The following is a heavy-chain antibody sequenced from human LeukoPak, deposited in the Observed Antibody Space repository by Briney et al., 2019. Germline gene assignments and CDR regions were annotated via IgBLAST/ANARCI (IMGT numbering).Heavy chain of an antibody. Sequence: SETLSLTCTVSGASISSYYWSWIRQPPGKGLEWIGYIYYSGSTNYNPSLKSRVTISVDTSKNQFSLKLSSVTAADTAVYYCARDSTPYSSGWYRDAFDIWGQGTMVTVSS. J-gene: IGHJ3*02. CDR3: ARDSTPYSSGWYRDAFDI. CDR2: IYYSGST. CDR1: GASISSYY. D-gene: IGHD6-19*01. V-gene: IGHV4-59*01.